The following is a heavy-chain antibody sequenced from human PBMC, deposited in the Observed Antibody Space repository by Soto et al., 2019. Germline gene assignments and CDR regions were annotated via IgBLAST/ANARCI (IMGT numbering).Heavy chain of an antibody. Sequence: EVQLVESGGGLVQPGESLRLSCAASGFTFSDYWMTWVRQAPGKGLEWVANIKKDESKKSYLDSVRGRFTISRDNASKALYLQMDTLRAEDTAPYYCAGDVPPGSVPYYLHAFGMWGQGTMVSVSP. V-gene: IGHV3-7*05. CDR3: AGDVPPGSVPYYLHAFGM. CDR1: GFTFSDYW. J-gene: IGHJ3*02. D-gene: IGHD3-22*01. CDR2: IKKDESKK.